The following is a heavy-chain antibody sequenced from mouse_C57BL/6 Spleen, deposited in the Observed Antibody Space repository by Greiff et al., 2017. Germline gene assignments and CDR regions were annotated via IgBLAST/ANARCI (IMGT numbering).Heavy chain of an antibody. D-gene: IGHD2-5*01. Sequence: QVQLQQPGAELVKPGASVKLSCKASGYTFTSYWMHWVKQRPGQGLEWIGRIDPNSGGTNYNEKFKSKATLTVDKSSSTAYMQLSSLTSEDSAVYDGARNRGYSSDYAIDDWGKGITVTSSA. V-gene: IGHV1-62-3*01. CDR3: ARNRGYSSDYAIDD. CDR2: IDPNSGGT. J-gene: IGHJ4*01. CDR1: GYTFTSYW.